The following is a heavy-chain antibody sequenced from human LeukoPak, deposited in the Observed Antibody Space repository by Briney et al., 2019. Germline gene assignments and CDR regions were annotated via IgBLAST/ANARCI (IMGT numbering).Heavy chain of an antibody. CDR2: IYHSGST. CDR3: ARDNRELGYYYYMDV. CDR1: GGSISSGGYY. D-gene: IGHD1-26*01. V-gene: IGHV4-30-2*01. J-gene: IGHJ6*03. Sequence: SQTLSLTCTVSGGSISSGGYYWSWIRQPPGKGLEWIGYIYHSGSTYYNPSLKSRVTISVDRSKNQFSLKLSSVTAADTAVYYCARDNRELGYYYYMDVWGKGTTVTVSS.